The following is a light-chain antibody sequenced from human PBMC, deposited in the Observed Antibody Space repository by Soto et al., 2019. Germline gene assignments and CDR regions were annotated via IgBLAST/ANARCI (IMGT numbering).Light chain of an antibody. Sequence: QSVLTQPASVSGSPGQSITISCSGTSSDIGAYNYVSWYQHQPGEAPKLLISEVSNRPSGISVRFSGSKSGNTASLTISGLQAEDEADYYCTSYTADTTIMFGGGTK. CDR1: SSDIGAYNY. CDR3: TSYTADTTIM. J-gene: IGLJ3*02. CDR2: EVS. V-gene: IGLV2-14*01.